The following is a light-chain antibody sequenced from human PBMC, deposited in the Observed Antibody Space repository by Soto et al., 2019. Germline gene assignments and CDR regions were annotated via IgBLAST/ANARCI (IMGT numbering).Light chain of an antibody. V-gene: IGKV1-5*01. CDR2: DVS. Sequence: DIQMTQSPSTVSASVGDRVTITCRASQGVIKWLAWYQQKPGRAPKVLIYDVSSLQSGVPSRFSGSGSETEFTLTIRSLQPDDFATYYCQQYNDYRTFGQGTKVEIK. CDR3: QQYNDYRT. CDR1: QGVIKW. J-gene: IGKJ1*01.